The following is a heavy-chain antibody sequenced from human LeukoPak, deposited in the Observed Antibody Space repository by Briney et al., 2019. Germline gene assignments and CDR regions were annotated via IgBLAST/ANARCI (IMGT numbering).Heavy chain of an antibody. CDR3: TTHCSGGSCYLISF. CDR2: IKSKTDGGTT. D-gene: IGHD2-15*01. V-gene: IGHV3-15*01. J-gene: IGHJ4*02. CDR1: GFTFSNAW. Sequence: GGSLRLSCAASGFTFSNAWMSWVRQAPGKGLEWVGRIKSKTDGGTTDYAAPVKGRITISRDDSKNTLYLQMNSLKTENTAVYYCTTHCSGGSCYLISFWGQGTLVTVSS.